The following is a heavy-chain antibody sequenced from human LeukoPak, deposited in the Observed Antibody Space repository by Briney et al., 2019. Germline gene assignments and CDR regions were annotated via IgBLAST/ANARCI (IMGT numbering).Heavy chain of an antibody. J-gene: IGHJ5*02. CDR2: TNYRSKGSD. CDR3: ARVSRLNADWFDP. D-gene: IGHD1-1*01. CDR1: GDSLSSNRAA. V-gene: IGHV6-1*01. Sequence: SQTLSLTSAISGDSLSSNRAAWNCIRQSPSTSLETRGRTNYRSKGSDDYAVCVQSRLMINPDTSRNQFSMQLNSVTPEDTAVYYCARVSRLNADWFDPWGQGTLVTVSS.